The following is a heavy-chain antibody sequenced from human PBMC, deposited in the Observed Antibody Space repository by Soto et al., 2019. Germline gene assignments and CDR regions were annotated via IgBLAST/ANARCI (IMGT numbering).Heavy chain of an antibody. V-gene: IGHV3-15*07. D-gene: IGHD2-15*01. Sequence: PGGSLRLSCAASGFTFSNAWMNWVRQAPGKGLEWVGRIKSKADGGTTDYAAPVKGRFTISRDDSKNTLYLQMNSLKTEDTAVYYCTKDIVVVVAATPYYYYGMDVWGQGTTVTVSS. J-gene: IGHJ6*02. CDR3: TKDIVVVVAATPYYYYGMDV. CDR1: GFTFSNAW. CDR2: IKSKADGGTT.